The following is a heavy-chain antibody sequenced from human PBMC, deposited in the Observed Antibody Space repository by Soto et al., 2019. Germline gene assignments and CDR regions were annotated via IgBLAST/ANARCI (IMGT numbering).Heavy chain of an antibody. J-gene: IGHJ4*02. V-gene: IGHV3-30*18. D-gene: IGHD5-18*01. Sequence: GGSLRLSCAASGFTFSSYGMHWVRQAPGKGLEWVAVISYDGSNKYYADSVKGRFTISRDNSKNTLYLQMNSLRAEDTAVYYCAKEGPTEYYSYGYFPGNSAPGLLPLWSWGQGTLVTVSS. CDR2: ISYDGSNK. CDR1: GFTFSSYG. CDR3: AKEGPTEYYSYGYFPGNSAPGLLPLWS.